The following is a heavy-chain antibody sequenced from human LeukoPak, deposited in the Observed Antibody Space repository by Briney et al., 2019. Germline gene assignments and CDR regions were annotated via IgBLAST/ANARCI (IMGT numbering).Heavy chain of an antibody. CDR3: ARDGYSYGTFDY. D-gene: IGHD5-18*01. CDR2: INHSGST. CDR1: GGSFSGYY. Sequence: SETLSLTCAVYGGSFSGYYWSWIRQPPGKGLEWIGEINHSGSTNYNPSLKSRVTISVDTSKNQFSLKLSSVTAADTAVYYCARDGYSYGTFDYWGQGTLVTVSS. J-gene: IGHJ4*02. V-gene: IGHV4-34*09.